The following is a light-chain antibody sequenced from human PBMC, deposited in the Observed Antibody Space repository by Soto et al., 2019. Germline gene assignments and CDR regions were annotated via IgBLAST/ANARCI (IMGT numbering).Light chain of an antibody. CDR1: QTISSW. CDR3: QQYNSYSTWT. J-gene: IGKJ1*01. CDR2: KAS. Sequence: IQMTQSHSSLSASVGDRFTITCRASQTISSWLAWYQQKPGKAPKLLIYKASTLKSGVPSRFSGSGSGTEFTLTISSLQPDDFATYYCQQYNSYSTWTFGQGTKVDIK. V-gene: IGKV1-5*03.